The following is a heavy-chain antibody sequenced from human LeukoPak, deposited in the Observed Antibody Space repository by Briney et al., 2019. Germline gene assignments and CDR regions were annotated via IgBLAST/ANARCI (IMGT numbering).Heavy chain of an antibody. CDR2: ISGSGGST. V-gene: IGHV3-23*01. J-gene: IGHJ4*02. CDR1: GFTFSSYS. Sequence: GGSLRLSCAASGFTFSSYSMSWVRQAPGKGLDWVSAISGSGGSTYYADSVKGRFTISRDNSKTTLYLQITRLRAEETAVSYCAKSAPTHYYFDSWGQGTLVTVSS. CDR3: AKSAPTHYYFDS.